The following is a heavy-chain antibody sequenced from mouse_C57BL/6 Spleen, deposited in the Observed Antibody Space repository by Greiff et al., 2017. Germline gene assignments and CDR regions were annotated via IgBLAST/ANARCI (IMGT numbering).Heavy chain of an antibody. Sequence: QVQLQQPGAELVRPGSSVKLSCKASGYTFTSYWMHWVKQRPIQGLEWIGNIDPSDSETLYNQKFKDKATLTVDKSSSTAYMQLSSLTSEDSAVYYCARWPRDYAMDYWGQGTSVTVSS. J-gene: IGHJ4*01. CDR2: IDPSDSET. D-gene: IGHD3-3*01. CDR1: GYTFTSYW. V-gene: IGHV1-52*01. CDR3: ARWPRDYAMDY.